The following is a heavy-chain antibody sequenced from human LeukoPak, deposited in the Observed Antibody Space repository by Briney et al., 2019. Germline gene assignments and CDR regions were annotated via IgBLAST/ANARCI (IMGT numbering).Heavy chain of an antibody. CDR3: AKARSVITLGIDY. Sequence: PGGSLRLSCAASGFTFSSYGMHWVRQAPGKGLEWVAFIRYDGSNKYYADSVKGRFTISRDNSKNTLYLQMNSLRAEDTAVYYCAKARSVITLGIDYWGQGTLVTVSS. V-gene: IGHV3-30*02. J-gene: IGHJ4*02. CDR1: GFTFSSYG. D-gene: IGHD3-22*01. CDR2: IRYDGSNK.